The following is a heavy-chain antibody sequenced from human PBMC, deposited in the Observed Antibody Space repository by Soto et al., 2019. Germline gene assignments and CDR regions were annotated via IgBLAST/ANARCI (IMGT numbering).Heavy chain of an antibody. J-gene: IGHJ4*02. CDR3: ARGYIGYDFYNCSGGSCSGFDY. D-gene: IGHD2-15*01. V-gene: IGHV1-46*01. CDR2: INPSGGST. CDR1: GYTFTSYY. Sequence: ASVKVSCKASGYTFTSYYMHWVRQAPGQGLEWMGIINPSGGSTSYAQKFQGRVTMTRDTSTSTVYMELSSLRSEDTAVYYCARGYIGYDFYNCSGGSCSGFDYWGQGTLVTVSS.